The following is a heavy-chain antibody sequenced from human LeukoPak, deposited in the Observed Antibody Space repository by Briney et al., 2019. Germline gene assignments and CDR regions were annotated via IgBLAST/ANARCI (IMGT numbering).Heavy chain of an antibody. J-gene: IGHJ5*02. D-gene: IGHD1-26*01. Sequence: PGGSLRLSCAASGFNFISSWMSWVRQAPGKGLEWVANIKQDGSEKYYVDSVKGRFTISRDNAKNSLYLQMNSLRAEDTAVYYCARPLIVGATHHWGQGTLVTVSS. CDR1: GFNFISSW. V-gene: IGHV3-7*01. CDR3: ARPLIVGATHH. CDR2: IKQDGSEK.